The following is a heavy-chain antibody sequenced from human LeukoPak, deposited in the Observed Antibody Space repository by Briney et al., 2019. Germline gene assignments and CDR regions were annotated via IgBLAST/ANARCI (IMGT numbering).Heavy chain of an antibody. V-gene: IGHV1-69*01. J-gene: IGHJ5*02. Sequence: SVKVSCKASGGTFSSYAISWVRQAPGQGLEWMGGIIPIFGTANYAQKFQGGVTITADESTSTAYMELSSLRSEDTAVYYCARNSSLRPNWFDPWGQGTLVTVSS. CDR2: IIPIFGTA. CDR1: GGTFSSYA. D-gene: IGHD3-16*02. CDR3: ARNSSLRPNWFDP.